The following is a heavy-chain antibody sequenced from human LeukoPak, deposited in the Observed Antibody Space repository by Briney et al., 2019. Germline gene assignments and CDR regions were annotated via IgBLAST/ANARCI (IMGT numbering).Heavy chain of an antibody. CDR3: ARRVVTRDAFDI. J-gene: IGHJ3*02. D-gene: IGHD3-3*01. Sequence: NPGGSLRLSCAASGFTFSSYSMNWVCQAPGKGRERVSSISSSSSYIYYADSVKGRFTISRDNAKNSLYLQMNSLRAEDTAVYYCARRVVTRDAFDIWGQGTMVTVSS. V-gene: IGHV3-21*03. CDR1: GFTFSSYS. CDR2: ISSSSSYI.